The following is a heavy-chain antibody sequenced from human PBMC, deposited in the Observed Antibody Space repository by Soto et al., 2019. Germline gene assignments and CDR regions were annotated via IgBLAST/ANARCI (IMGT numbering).Heavy chain of an antibody. CDR2: IIPIFGTA. CDR1: GGTSSGYA. V-gene: IGHV1-69*01. CDR3: ARDIRVPLRSWLGPNRLYGMDV. J-gene: IGHJ6*02. Sequence: SVTVYLPASGGTSSGYAINLVRQDPRQGLSMIGGIIPIFGTANYAQKFQGRVTITADESTSTAYMELSSLRSEDTAVYYCARDIRVPLRSWLGPNRLYGMDVWGQGTTVTGSS. D-gene: IGHD6-19*01.